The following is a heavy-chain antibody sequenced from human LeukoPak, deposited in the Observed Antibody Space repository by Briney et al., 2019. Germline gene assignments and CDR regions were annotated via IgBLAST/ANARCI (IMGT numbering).Heavy chain of an antibody. V-gene: IGHV3-11*04. CDR1: GFTFSDYY. Sequence: GGSLRLSCAASGFTFSDYYMSWIRQAPGKALEWVSYVSSGSSTIYYADSVKGRFTISRDNAKNSLYLQMNSLRAEDTAVYYCARGRGIAGAIFDYWGQGTLVTVSS. D-gene: IGHD6-13*01. CDR2: VSSGSSTI. J-gene: IGHJ4*02. CDR3: ARGRGIAGAIFDY.